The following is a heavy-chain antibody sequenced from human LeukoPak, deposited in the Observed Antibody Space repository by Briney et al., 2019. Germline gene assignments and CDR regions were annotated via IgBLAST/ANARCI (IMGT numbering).Heavy chain of an antibody. CDR2: IYHSGST. CDR3: ARRYYDSSGYPSDAFDI. V-gene: IGHV4-4*02. J-gene: IGHJ3*02. Sequence: SETLSLTCAVSGGSISSSNWWSWVRRPPGKGLEWIGEIYHSGSTNYNPSLKSRVTISVDKSKNQFSLKLSSVTAADTAVYYCARRYYDSSGYPSDAFDIWGQGTMVTVSS. CDR1: GGSISSSNW. D-gene: IGHD3-22*01.